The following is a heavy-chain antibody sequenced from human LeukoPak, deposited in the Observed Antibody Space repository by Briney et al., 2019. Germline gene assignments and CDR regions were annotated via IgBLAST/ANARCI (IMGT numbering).Heavy chain of an antibody. CDR2: IYYSGST. J-gene: IGHJ4*02. Sequence: SETLSLTCTVSGGSISSSSYYWGWIRQPPGKRLEWIGSIYYSGSTYYNPSLKSRVTISVDTSKNQFSLKLSSVTAADTAVYYCAIRKEYCSSTSCYHYFDYWGQGTLVTVSS. D-gene: IGHD2-2*01. CDR3: AIRKEYCSSTSCYHYFDY. V-gene: IGHV4-39*01. CDR1: GGSISSSSYY.